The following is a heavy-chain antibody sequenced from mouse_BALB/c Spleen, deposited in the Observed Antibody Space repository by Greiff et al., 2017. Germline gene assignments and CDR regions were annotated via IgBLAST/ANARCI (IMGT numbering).Heavy chain of an antibody. CDR3: SPSYDGYVMDY. D-gene: IGHD1-2*01. CDR2: IDPENGGT. Sequence: VLLVESGAELVRPGASVTLSCKASGYTFTDYEMHWVKQTPVHGLEWIGAIDPENGGTAYKQKFKGKATLTADKSSSTAYMELRSLTSEDSAVYYCSPSYDGYVMDYWGQGTSVTVSS. J-gene: IGHJ4*01. CDR1: GYTFTDYE. V-gene: IGHV1-15*01.